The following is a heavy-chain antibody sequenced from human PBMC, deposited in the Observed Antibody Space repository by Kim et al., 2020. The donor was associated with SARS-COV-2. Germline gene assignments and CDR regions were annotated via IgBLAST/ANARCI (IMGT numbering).Heavy chain of an antibody. CDR3: ARVRITQDLDYYGMDV. V-gene: IGHV1-18*01. CDR2: IFTYNGNT. J-gene: IGHJ6*02. Sequence: ASVKVSCKASGYTFTNYGISWVRQAPGQGLEWMGWIFTYNGNTNYTQKLQGRVTMTTDTSTSTAYMELRSLRSDDTAVYSCARVRITQDLDYYGMDVWGQ. CDR1: GYTFTNYG. D-gene: IGHD1-20*01.